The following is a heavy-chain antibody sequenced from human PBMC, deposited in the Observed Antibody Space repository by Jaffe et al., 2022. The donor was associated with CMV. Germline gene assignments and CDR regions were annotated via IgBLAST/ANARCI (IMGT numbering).Heavy chain of an antibody. J-gene: IGHJ5*02. CDR2: IYHTGIT. Sequence: QVQLQESGPGLVKPSETLSLTCTVSGASVSSSYWSWVRQPPGKDLEWIGYIYHTGITNYNPSLKSRVTISLDTLKNHFSLRLISVTAADTAVYYCAATLAANWFDPWGQGTLVTVSS. V-gene: IGHV4-59*02. CDR3: AATLAANWFDP. D-gene: IGHD6-25*01. CDR1: GASVSSSY.